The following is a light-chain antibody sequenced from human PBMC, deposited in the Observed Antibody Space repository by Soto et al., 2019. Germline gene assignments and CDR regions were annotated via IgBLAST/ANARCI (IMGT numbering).Light chain of an antibody. J-gene: IGLJ1*01. V-gene: IGLV2-11*01. Sequence: QSVLTQPASVSGSPGQSITISCTGTSSDVGSYNLVSWYQQHPGKAPKLMIYDVSKRPSGVPDRFSGSKSGNTASLTISGLQAEDEADYYCCSYAGSYTLYVFGTGTKVTVL. CDR1: SSDVGSYNL. CDR3: CSYAGSYTLYV. CDR2: DVS.